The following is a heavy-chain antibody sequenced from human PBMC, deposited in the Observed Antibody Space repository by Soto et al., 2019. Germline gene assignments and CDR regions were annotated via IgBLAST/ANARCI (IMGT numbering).Heavy chain of an antibody. CDR3: ARDKITGLFDY. Sequence: SETLSLTCTVSGGSLSSGGYYWSWLRQHPGKGLEWIGEINHSGSTNYNPSLKSRVTISVDTSKNQFSLKLTSVTAADTAVYYCARDKITGLFDYWGQGTLVTVSS. V-gene: IGHV4-61*08. CDR2: INHSGST. CDR1: GGSLSSGGYY. D-gene: IGHD2-8*02. J-gene: IGHJ4*02.